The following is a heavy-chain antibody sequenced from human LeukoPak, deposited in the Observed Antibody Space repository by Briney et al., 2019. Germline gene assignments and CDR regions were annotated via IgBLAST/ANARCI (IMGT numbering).Heavy chain of an antibody. CDR3: ARGRRGRRGSWFDP. CDR1: GGSIKSNNW. CDR2: IYHSGST. D-gene: IGHD2-15*01. V-gene: IGHV4-4*02. J-gene: IGHJ5*02. Sequence: SETLSLTCAVSGGSIKSNNWWSWVRQPPGKGLEWIGEIYHSGSTNYNPSLESRVTVSVDKSKNQFSLDLSSVTAADTAVYYRARGRRGRRGSWFDPWGQGTLVTVSS.